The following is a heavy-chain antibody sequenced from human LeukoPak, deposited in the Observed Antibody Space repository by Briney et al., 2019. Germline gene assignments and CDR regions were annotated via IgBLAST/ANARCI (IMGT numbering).Heavy chain of an antibody. D-gene: IGHD5-24*01. CDR3: AKDNGMGDCDY. CDR1: GFTFYDYA. Sequence: GGSLRLSCADSGFTFYDYAMHWVRQAPGKGLEWVSLISGDGGSTYYADSVKGRFTISRDNSKNSLYLQMNSLRTEDTALYCCAKDNGMGDCDYWGQGTLVTVSS. CDR2: ISGDGGST. V-gene: IGHV3-43*02. J-gene: IGHJ4*02.